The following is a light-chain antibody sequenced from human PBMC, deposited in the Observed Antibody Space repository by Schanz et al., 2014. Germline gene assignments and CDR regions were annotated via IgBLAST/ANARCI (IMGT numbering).Light chain of an antibody. J-gene: IGLJ2*01. CDR2: DVN. Sequence: QSALTQPASVSASPGQSITISCTGTSSDVGGYNYVSWYQQYPGKAPKLLIFDVNKRPSGVPDRFSGSKSGNTASLTVSGLQAEDEADYYCSSYAGSNSFVVFGGGTKVTVL. CDR3: SSYAGSNSFVV. CDR1: SSDVGGYNY. V-gene: IGLV2-8*01.